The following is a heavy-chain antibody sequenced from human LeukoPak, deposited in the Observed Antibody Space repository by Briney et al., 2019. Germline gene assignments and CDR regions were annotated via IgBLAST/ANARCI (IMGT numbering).Heavy chain of an antibody. J-gene: IGHJ4*02. CDR3: AKDNLRKLTSEYYFDS. V-gene: IGHV3-11*01. D-gene: IGHD1-14*01. Sequence: GGSLRLSCVASGFNFRDYYMGWIRQAPGKGLEWVSYSSSSGSTIYYAASVKGRFTISRDNAKNSLYLQMNSLRTEDTALYYCAKDNLRKLTSEYYFDSWGQGTLVTVSS. CDR2: SSSSGSTI. CDR1: GFNFRDYY.